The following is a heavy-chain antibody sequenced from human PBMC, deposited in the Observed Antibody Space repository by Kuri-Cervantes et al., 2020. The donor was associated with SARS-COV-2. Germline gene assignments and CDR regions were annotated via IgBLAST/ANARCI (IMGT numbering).Heavy chain of an antibody. J-gene: IGHJ4*02. Sequence: GGSLRLSCAVAGFTFSSYWMSWVRQAPGKGLEWVADIKHDGGEEYYVDSVKGRFTISRDNAKNSPYWQMHSLRAEDTAVYYCARDMQILTGHYYLNFDYWGQGTLVTVSS. D-gene: IGHD3-9*01. V-gene: IGHV3-7*05. CDR3: ARDMQILTGHYYLNFDY. CDR2: IKHDGGEE. CDR1: GFTFSSYW.